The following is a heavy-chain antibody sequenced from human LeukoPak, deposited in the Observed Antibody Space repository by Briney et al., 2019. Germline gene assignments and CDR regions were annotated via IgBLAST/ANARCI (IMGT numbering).Heavy chain of an antibody. Sequence: PGGSLRLSCTASGFTFGDYAMSWVRQAPGKGLEWVGFIRSKAYGGTTEYAASVKGRFTISRDDSKSIAYLQMNSLKTEDTAVYYCTRDYDFRSGYLDWGQGTLVTVSS. CDR1: GFTFGDYA. V-gene: IGHV3-49*04. J-gene: IGHJ4*02. D-gene: IGHD3-3*01. CDR3: TRDYDFRSGYLD. CDR2: IRSKAYGGTT.